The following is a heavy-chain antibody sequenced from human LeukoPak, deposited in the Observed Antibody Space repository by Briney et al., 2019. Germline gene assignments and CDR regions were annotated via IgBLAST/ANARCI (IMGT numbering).Heavy chain of an antibody. V-gene: IGHV1-18*01. CDR1: GYTFTSYG. CDR2: ISAYNGNT. Sequence: ASVKVSCKASGYTFTSYGISWVRQAPGQGLEWMGWISAYNGNTNYAQKLQGRVTMTTDTSTSTAYMELRSLRSDVTAVYYCAREKKGGVAGLFDYWGQGTLVTVSS. D-gene: IGHD6-19*01. CDR3: AREKKGGVAGLFDY. J-gene: IGHJ4*02.